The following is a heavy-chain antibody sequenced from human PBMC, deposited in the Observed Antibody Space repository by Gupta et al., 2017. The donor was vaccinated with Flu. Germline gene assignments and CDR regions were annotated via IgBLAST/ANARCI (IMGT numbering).Heavy chain of an antibody. J-gene: IGHJ4*02. CDR3: ARGQDSYGDTFDY. CDR2: INPNSGGT. V-gene: IGHV1-2*02. Sequence: RQAPGQGLEWMGWINPNSGGTNYAQKFQGRVTMTRDTSISTAYMELSRLRSDDTAVYYCARGQDSYGDTFDYWGQGTLVTVSS. D-gene: IGHD5-18*01.